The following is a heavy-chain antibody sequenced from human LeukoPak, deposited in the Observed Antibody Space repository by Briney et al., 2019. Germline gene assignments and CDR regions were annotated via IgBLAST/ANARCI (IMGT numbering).Heavy chain of an antibody. CDR1: GFTFSSYG. J-gene: IGHJ1*01. Sequence: GGSLRLSCAASGFTFSSYGMHWVRQAPGKGLEWVAVISYDGSNKYYADSVKGRFTISRDNSKNTLCLQMNSLRAEDTAVYYCAKDLSPLRLGELSFAYYYDSSGYPGGQGTLVTVSS. D-gene: IGHD3-22*01. CDR2: ISYDGSNK. CDR3: AKDLSPLRLGELSFAYYYDSSGYP. V-gene: IGHV3-30*18.